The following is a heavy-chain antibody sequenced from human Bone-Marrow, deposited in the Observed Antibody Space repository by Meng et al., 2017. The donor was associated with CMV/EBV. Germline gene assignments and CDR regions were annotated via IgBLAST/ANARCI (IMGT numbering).Heavy chain of an antibody. V-gene: IGHV3-21*01. CDR2: ISGSGQDT. CDR1: GFTFMPYN. D-gene: IGHD6-19*01. J-gene: IGHJ4*02. CDR3: ARDFLWLAD. Sequence: GGYLRLSCAASGFTFMPYNMNWVRQAPGKGLEWVSSISGSGQDTYYADSLRGRFTVSRDNRRKALYLQMDALRVEDTAVYYCARDFLWLADWAQGTLCTVSS.